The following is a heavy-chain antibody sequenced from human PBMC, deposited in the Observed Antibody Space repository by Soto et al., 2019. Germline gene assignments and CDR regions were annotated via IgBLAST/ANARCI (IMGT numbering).Heavy chain of an antibody. CDR3: AKDSQQLSSYYYYYYMDV. CDR2: ISWNSGSI. D-gene: IGHD6-13*01. Sequence: EVQLVESGGGLVQPGRSLRLSCAASGFTFDDYAMHWVRQAPGKGLEWVSGISWNSGSIGYADSVKGRFTISRDNAKNSLYLQMNSLRAEDTALYYCAKDSQQLSSYYYYYYMDVWGKGTTVTVSS. J-gene: IGHJ6*03. V-gene: IGHV3-9*01. CDR1: GFTFDDYA.